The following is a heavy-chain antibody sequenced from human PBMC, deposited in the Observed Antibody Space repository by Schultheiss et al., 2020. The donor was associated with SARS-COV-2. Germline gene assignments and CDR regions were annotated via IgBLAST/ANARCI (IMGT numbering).Heavy chain of an antibody. J-gene: IGHJ4*02. D-gene: IGHD3-22*01. CDR2: IYPGDSDT. CDR3: ARRSGYNSPFDY. V-gene: IGHV5-51*01. Sequence: KVSCKGSGYTFTTYWIGWVRQMPGKGLEWMGIIYPGDSDTRYSPSFQGQVTISADKSISTAYLQWSSLKASDTAVYYCARRSGYNSPFDYWCQGTLVTVSS. CDR1: GYTFTTYW.